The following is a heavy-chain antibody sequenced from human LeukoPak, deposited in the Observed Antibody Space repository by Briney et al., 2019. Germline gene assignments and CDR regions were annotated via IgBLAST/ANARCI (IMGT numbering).Heavy chain of an antibody. CDR3: ARGRALAMYYYDSSGYSPHFDY. CDR2: IIPIFGTA. Sequence: SVKVSCKASGGTFSSYAISWVRQAPGQGLEWMGGIIPIFGTANYAQKFQGRVTITADESTSTAYMELSSLRSEDTAVYYCARGRALAMYYYDSSGYSPHFDYWGQGTLVTVSS. J-gene: IGHJ4*02. V-gene: IGHV1-69*13. CDR1: GGTFSSYA. D-gene: IGHD3-22*01.